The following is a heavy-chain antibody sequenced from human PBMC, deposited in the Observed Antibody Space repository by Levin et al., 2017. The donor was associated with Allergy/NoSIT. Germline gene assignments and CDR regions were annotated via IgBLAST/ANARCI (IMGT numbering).Heavy chain of an antibody. J-gene: IGHJ4*02. D-gene: IGHD5-18*01. CDR2: IDHSGST. CDR1: GGSFSDYY. CDR3: ASSPHGYSYDFDY. V-gene: IGHV4-34*01. Sequence: PSETLSLTCAVYGGSFSDYYWSWIRQAPGKGLAWIGEIDHSGSTSYNPSLKSRVTISVDTSKNPFSLKLSSVTAADTAVYYCASSPHGYSYDFDYWGQGTLVTVSS.